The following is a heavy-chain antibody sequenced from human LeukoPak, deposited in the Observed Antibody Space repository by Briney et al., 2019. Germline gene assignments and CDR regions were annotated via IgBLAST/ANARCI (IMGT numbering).Heavy chain of an antibody. Sequence: PGGSLRLSCAASGFTFSSYWMHWVRHAPGKGLVWVSRINSDGSSTSYADSVKGRVTISRDNAKNTLYLQRNSLRGEVTGVNCCAEDRDGDGGYWGQGTLVTVSS. J-gene: IGHJ4*02. CDR1: GFTFSSYW. D-gene: IGHD5-24*01. CDR2: INSDGSST. CDR3: AEDRDGDGGY. V-gene: IGHV3-74*01.